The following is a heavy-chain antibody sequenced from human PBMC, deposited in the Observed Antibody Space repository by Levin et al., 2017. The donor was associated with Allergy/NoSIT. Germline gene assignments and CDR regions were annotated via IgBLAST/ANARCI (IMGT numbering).Heavy chain of an antibody. CDR3: AGDSPTSNGDLDY. V-gene: IGHV1-46*03. CDR2: INPSGDST. CDR1: GSTFSSYY. J-gene: IGHJ4*02. D-gene: IGHD4-11*01. Sequence: GESLKISCKASGSTFSSYYMHWVRQAPGQGLEWMGIINPSGDSTAYAQKFQGRVTMTRDTSTSTVYMEMSSLRSEDTAVYYCAGDSPTSNGDLDYWGQGTLVTVSA.